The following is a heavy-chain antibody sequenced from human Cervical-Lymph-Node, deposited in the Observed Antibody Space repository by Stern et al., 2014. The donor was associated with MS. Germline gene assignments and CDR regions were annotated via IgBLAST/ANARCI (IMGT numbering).Heavy chain of an antibody. CDR2: IFPIFGTA. J-gene: IGHJ4*02. V-gene: IGHV1-69*01. Sequence: QVQLMQSGAEVKKPGSLVKVSCRASGGTFGSFGVNWVRQAPGQGLEWMGGIFPIFGTANYAQRFQGRVAITADDSTTTVYMELNSLTSDDTAVYFCTREAIGHSGPFDFWGQGTLVTVSS. D-gene: IGHD5-12*01. CDR3: TREAIGHSGPFDF. CDR1: GGTFGSFG.